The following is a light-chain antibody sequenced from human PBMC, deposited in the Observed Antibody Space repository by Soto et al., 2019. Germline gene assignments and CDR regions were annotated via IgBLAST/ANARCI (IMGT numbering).Light chain of an antibody. CDR1: RRISTY. V-gene: IGKV1-39*01. J-gene: IGKJ2*01. Sequence: DIQMTQSPSSLSASVGDRGTIACRASRRISTYLNWYQQKPGKAPKLLIYAASTLQSGVPSRFSGSGSGTDFTLTISSLQPEDFATYYCQQSYSTPHTFGQGTKLEIK. CDR3: QQSYSTPHT. CDR2: AAS.